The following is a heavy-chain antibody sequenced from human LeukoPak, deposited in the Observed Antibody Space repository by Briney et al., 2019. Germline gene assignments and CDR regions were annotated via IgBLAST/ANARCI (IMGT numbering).Heavy chain of an antibody. CDR2: IYHSGST. J-gene: IGHJ4*02. D-gene: IGHD2-21*01. CDR3: ARGIPFSY. V-gene: IGHV4-30-2*01. Sequence: SETPSLTCTVSGGSISSGGYYWSWIRQPPGKGLEWIGYIYHSGSTYYNPSLKSRVTISVDRSKNQFSLKLSSVTAADTAVYYCARGIPFSYWGQGTLVTVSS. CDR1: GGSISSGGYY.